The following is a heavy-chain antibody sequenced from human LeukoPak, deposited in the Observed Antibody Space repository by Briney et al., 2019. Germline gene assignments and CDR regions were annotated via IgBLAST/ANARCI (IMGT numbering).Heavy chain of an antibody. CDR2: IYDSGST. V-gene: IGHV4-59*01. CDR1: GGSISSYY. D-gene: IGHD5-12*01. J-gene: IGHJ4*02. Sequence: SETLSLTCTVSGGSISSYYWSWIRQPPGKGLEWIGYIYDSGSTNYNPSLKSRVTISVDTSKNQFSLKLSSVTAADTAVYYCARLGRDSGYDYGGFDYWGQGTLVTVSS. CDR3: ARLGRDSGYDYGGFDY.